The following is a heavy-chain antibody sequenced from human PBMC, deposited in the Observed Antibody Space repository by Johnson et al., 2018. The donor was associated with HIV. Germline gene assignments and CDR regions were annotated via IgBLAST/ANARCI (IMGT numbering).Heavy chain of an antibody. J-gene: IGHJ3*02. CDR2: VNQDGNNR. Sequence: MQLVESGGGLVQPGGSLRLSCAASGFTLSNHWMSWVRQAPGKGLEYVANVNQDGNNRYYADSVKGRFTISRDNPKNTLYLQMSSLRAEDTAVYYCAKGDGIVGGSDAFDIWGQGTMVTVSS. V-gene: IGHV3-7*02. CDR1: GFTLSNHW. CDR3: AKGDGIVGGSDAFDI. D-gene: IGHD1-26*01.